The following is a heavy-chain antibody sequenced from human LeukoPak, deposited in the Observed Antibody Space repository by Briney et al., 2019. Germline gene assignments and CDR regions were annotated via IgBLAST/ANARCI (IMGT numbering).Heavy chain of an antibody. Sequence: PGRSLRLSCAASGFTFSSYGMRWVRQAPGKGLEWVAVISYDGSNKYYADSVKGRFTISRDNSKNTLYLQMNSLRAEDTAVYYCAKAELLWFGELSFDYWGQGTLVIVSS. CDR2: ISYDGSNK. J-gene: IGHJ4*02. V-gene: IGHV3-30*18. CDR3: AKAELLWFGELSFDY. CDR1: GFTFSSYG. D-gene: IGHD3-10*01.